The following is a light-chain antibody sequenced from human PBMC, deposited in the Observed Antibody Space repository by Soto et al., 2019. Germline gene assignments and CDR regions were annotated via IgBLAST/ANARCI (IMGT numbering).Light chain of an antibody. Sequence: QSALTQPRSVSGSPGQSVTISCTGTSSDVGAFNYVSWYQQHPGKAPKLMIYDVSKRPSGVPDRFAGSKSGNTASLTISGLQADDEADYHCSSYTGSTTDVFGGGTQLTVL. V-gene: IGLV2-11*01. J-gene: IGLJ7*01. CDR3: SSYTGSTTDV. CDR2: DVS. CDR1: SSDVGAFNY.